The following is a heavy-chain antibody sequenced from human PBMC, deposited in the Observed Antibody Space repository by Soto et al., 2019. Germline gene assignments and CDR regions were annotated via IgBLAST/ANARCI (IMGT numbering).Heavy chain of an antibody. D-gene: IGHD4-4*01. CDR3: ARTPFADYTTGWLDP. CDR1: GFTFSSYA. J-gene: IGHJ5*02. V-gene: IGHV3-21*01. CDR2: LPSSNGYM. Sequence: PGGSLRLSCAASGFTFSSYAMSWVRQAPGKGLEWVSSLPSSNGYMYYAPSVKGRFTISRDDAKNSLYLQMNSLRAEDTAVYYCARTPFADYTTGWLDPWGQGSLVTVSS.